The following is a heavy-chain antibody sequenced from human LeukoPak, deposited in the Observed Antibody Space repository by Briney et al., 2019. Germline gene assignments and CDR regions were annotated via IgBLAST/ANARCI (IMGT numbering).Heavy chain of an antibody. CDR2: IYYSGST. CDR1: GGSISSSSYY. V-gene: IGHV4-39*01. J-gene: IGHJ6*03. D-gene: IGHD3-10*01. Sequence: PSGTLSLTCTVSGGSISSSSYYWGWIRQPPGKGLEWIGSIYYSGSTYYNPSLKSRVTISVDTSKNQFSLKLSSVTAADTAVYYCARLLGEFYYYYYYMDVWGKGTTVTVSS. CDR3: ARLLGEFYYYYYYMDV.